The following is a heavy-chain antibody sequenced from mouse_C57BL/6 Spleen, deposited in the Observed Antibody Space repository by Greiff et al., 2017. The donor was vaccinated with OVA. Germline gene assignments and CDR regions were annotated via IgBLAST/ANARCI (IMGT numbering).Heavy chain of an antibody. Sequence: EVQLQQSGPELVKPGASVKISCKASGYTFTDYYMNWVKQSHGKSLEWIGDINPNNGGTSYNQKFKGKATLTVDKSSSPAYMELRSLTSEDSAVYYCARRGYYYAMDYWGQGTSVTVSA. CDR3: ARRGYYYAMDY. CDR2: INPNNGGT. V-gene: IGHV1-26*01. J-gene: IGHJ4*01. CDR1: GYTFTDYY.